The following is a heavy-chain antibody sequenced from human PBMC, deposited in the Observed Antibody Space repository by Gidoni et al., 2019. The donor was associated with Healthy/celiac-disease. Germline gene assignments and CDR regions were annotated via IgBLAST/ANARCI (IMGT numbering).Heavy chain of an antibody. J-gene: IGHJ3*02. Sequence: EVQLLESVGGLVQPGRSLRLSCAAYGFPFEAYAMHWVRQAPGKGLEWVSGISWNSGSIGYADSVKGRFTISRDNAKNSLYLQMNSLRAEDTALYYCAKDRGITGTTDAFDIWGQGTMVTVSS. CDR3: AKDRGITGTTDAFDI. V-gene: IGHV3-9*01. CDR2: ISWNSGSI. CDR1: GFPFEAYA. D-gene: IGHD1-7*01.